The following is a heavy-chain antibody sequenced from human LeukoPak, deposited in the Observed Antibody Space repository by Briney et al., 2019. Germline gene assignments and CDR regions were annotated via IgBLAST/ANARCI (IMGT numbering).Heavy chain of an antibody. V-gene: IGHV3-23*01. D-gene: IGHD5-18*01. Sequence: PGGSLRLSCAASGFTFSSYAMSWVRQAPGKGLEWVSVISGSGGSTCYADSVKGRFTISRDNSKNTLYLQMNSLRAEDTAVYYCARWSYSYGLIDPWGQGTLVTVSS. CDR3: ARWSYSYGLIDP. CDR1: GFTFSSYA. J-gene: IGHJ5*02. CDR2: ISGSGGST.